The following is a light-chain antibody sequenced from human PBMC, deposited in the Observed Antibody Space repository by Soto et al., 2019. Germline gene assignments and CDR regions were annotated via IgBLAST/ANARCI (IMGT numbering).Light chain of an antibody. CDR3: QQYNDWPPVT. CDR2: GAS. V-gene: IGKV3-15*01. Sequence: ETVMTQSPAALSVSPGERATLSCRASQSVSNNLAWYQQKPSQAPRLLIYGASTRATGIPARFSGSGSGTEFTFTISSLQSEDFAVYYCQQYNDWPPVTFGQGTRLEIK. CDR1: QSVSNN. J-gene: IGKJ5*01.